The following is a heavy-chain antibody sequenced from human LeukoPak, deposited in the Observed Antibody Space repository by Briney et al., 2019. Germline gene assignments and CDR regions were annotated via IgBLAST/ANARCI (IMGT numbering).Heavy chain of an antibody. Sequence: PGGSLRLSCAASGFTFSSYAMSWVRQAPGKGLEWVSAISGSGGSTYYADSVKGRFTISRDNSKNTLYLQMNSLRAEDTAVYYCAKNSDHKAAGTRSADYWGQGTLVTVSS. CDR2: ISGSGGST. D-gene: IGHD6-13*01. CDR3: AKNSDHKAAGTRSADY. J-gene: IGHJ4*02. CDR1: GFTFSSYA. V-gene: IGHV3-23*01.